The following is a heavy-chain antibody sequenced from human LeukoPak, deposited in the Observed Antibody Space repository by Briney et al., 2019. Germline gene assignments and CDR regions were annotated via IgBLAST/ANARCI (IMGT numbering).Heavy chain of an antibody. CDR1: GGSFSGYY. CDR3: ARVSRYSYGFYYYYGMDV. J-gene: IGHJ6*02. D-gene: IGHD5-18*01. Sequence: SETLSLTCAVYGGSFSGYYWSWIRQPPGKGLEWIGEINHSGSTNYNPSLKSRVPISVDTSKNQFSLKLSSVTAADTAVYYCARVSRYSYGFYYYYGMDVWGQGTTVTVSS. V-gene: IGHV4-34*01. CDR2: INHSGST.